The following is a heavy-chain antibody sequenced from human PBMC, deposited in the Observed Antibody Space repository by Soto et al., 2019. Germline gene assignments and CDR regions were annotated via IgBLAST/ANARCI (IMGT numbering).Heavy chain of an antibody. Sequence: QVQLQESGPGLVKPSGTLSLTCAVSGVSISSNNWWSWVRQPPGKGLEWIGEIFHSGSTHYDPSFESRVTISVDKSENQFSLKLTSVTGADTAVYFCARGPVEAPAGHYFDLWGQGTLGTVSS. CDR1: GVSISSNNW. D-gene: IGHD6-13*01. V-gene: IGHV4-4*02. CDR3: ARGPVEAPAGHYFDL. J-gene: IGHJ4*02. CDR2: IFHSGST.